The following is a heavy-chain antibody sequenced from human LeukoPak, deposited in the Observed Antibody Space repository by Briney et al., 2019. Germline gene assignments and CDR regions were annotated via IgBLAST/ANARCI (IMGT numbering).Heavy chain of an antibody. Sequence: PSETLSLACTVSGGSISSYYWSWIRQPPGKGLEWIGYIYYSGSTNYNPSLKSRVTISVDTSKNQFSLKLSSVTAADTAVYYCARDRFSISQTSYYDSSGYYWGQGTLVTVSS. V-gene: IGHV4-59*01. J-gene: IGHJ4*02. CDR3: ARDRFSISQTSYYDSSGYY. CDR2: IYYSGST. D-gene: IGHD3-22*01. CDR1: GGSISSYY.